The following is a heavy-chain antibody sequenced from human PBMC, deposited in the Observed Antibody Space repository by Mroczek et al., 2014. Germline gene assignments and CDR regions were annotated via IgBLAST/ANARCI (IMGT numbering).Heavy chain of an antibody. CDR1: GFTFSSYA. CDR2: ISYDGSNK. V-gene: IGHV3-30-3*01. Sequence: QVQLQESGGGVVQPGRSLRLSCAASGFTFSSYAMHWVRQAPGKGLEWVAVISYDGSNKYYADSVKGRFTISRDNSKNTLYLQMNSLRAEDTAVYYCARVRRYSSSRVWYYYYMDVWGKGTTVTVSS. CDR3: ARVRRYSSSRVWYYYYMDV. J-gene: IGHJ6*03. D-gene: IGHD6-6*01.